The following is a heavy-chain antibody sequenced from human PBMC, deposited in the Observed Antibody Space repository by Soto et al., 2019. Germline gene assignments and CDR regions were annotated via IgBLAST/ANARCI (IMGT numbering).Heavy chain of an antibody. J-gene: IGHJ4*02. D-gene: IGHD2-8*01. V-gene: IGHV3-21*01. CDR2: ISSSSSYI. Sequence: GGSLRLSCAASGFTFSSYSMNWVRQAPGKGLEWVSSISSSSSYIYYADSVKGRFTISRDNAKNSLYLQMNSLRAEDTAVYYCARDHRIVLMVYATYGKEHFDYWGQGTLVTVSS. CDR1: GFTFSSYS. CDR3: ARDHRIVLMVYATYGKEHFDY.